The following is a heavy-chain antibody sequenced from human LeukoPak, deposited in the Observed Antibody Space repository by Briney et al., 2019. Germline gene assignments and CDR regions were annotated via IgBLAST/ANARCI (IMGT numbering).Heavy chain of an antibody. CDR1: GDSISTYY. V-gene: IGHV4-59*01. CDR3: ARDSVTTTTGTEWSFYYYGLDV. J-gene: IGHJ6*02. CDR2: IYYSGST. Sequence: PSETLSLTCTVSGDSISTYYWSWIRQPPGKGLEWIGYIYYSGSTSYNPSLKSRATISVDTSNNQFSLKLSSVTAADTAMYFCARDSVTTTTGTEWSFYYYGLDVWGQGTTVTVSS. D-gene: IGHD1-1*01.